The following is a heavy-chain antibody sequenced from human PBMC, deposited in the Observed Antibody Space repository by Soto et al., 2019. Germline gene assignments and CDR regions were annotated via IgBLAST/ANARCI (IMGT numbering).Heavy chain of an antibody. D-gene: IGHD3-10*01. CDR1: GYTFTSYG. Sequence: QVQLVQSGAEVKKPGASVKVSCKASGYTFTSYGIHWVRQAPGQGLEWMGGIDGGSGNTKYSPKIQGRVTVTRDTSASTAYMELSSLRSEDTAVYYCARDRVLYGLFDYWGQGTLVTVS. CDR3: ARDRVLYGLFDY. J-gene: IGHJ4*02. CDR2: IDGGSGNT. V-gene: IGHV1-3*01.